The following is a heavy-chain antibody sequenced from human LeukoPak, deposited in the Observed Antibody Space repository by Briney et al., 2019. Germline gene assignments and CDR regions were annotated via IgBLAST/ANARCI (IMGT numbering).Heavy chain of an antibody. CDR1: GGSISSYY. CDR2: IYYSGST. J-gene: IGHJ3*02. Sequence: PSETLSLTCPVSGGSISSYYWSWIRQPPRQGLGWVAYIYYSGSTNYNPSLKSRVTISVDTSKNQLSLKLSSVTAADTAVYYCARSDGYGLVGIWGQGTMVTVSS. V-gene: IGHV4-59*01. D-gene: IGHD3-10*01. CDR3: ARSDGYGLVGI.